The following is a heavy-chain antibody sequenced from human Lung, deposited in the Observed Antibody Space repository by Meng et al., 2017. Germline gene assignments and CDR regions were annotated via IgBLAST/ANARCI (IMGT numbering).Heavy chain of an antibody. CDR3: ARGQKGYFDL. Sequence: QVQLQEPGPGLVKPSQTLSLTFTVSGGSISSSNYYWSWIRQPPGKGLEWSGHIYNSGSTYYNPSLKSRITISVDTSKNQFSLKLSSVTAADTAVYYCARGQKGYFDLWGRGTLVTVSS. CDR2: IYNSGST. V-gene: IGHV4-30-4*01. J-gene: IGHJ2*01. CDR1: GGSISSSNYY.